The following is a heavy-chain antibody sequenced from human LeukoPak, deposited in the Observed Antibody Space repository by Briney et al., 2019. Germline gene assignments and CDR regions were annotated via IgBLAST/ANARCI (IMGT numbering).Heavy chain of an antibody. CDR3: ASDSYGRGDYFDY. D-gene: IGHD5-18*01. CDR2: ISYDGSNK. CDR1: GFTFSSYA. J-gene: IGHJ4*02. Sequence: GGSLRLSCAASGFTFSSYAMHWVRQAPGKGPEWVAVISYDGSNKYYADSVKGRFTISRDNSKNTLYLQTNSLRAEDTAVYYCASDSYGRGDYFDYWGQGTLVTVSS. V-gene: IGHV3-30*04.